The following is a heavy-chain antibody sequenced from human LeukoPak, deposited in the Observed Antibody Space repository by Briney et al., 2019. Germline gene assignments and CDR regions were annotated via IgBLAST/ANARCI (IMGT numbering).Heavy chain of an antibody. V-gene: IGHV3-23*01. CDR2: I. CDR1: GFIFSNYA. Sequence: PGGSLRLSCAASGFIFSNYAMSWVRQAPGKGLEWASTIAVKGRFTISRDNSKNTLYMQMNSLRAEDTAIYYCAKVPHSDYGSGRPPFMDVWGQGTTVAVS. J-gene: IGHJ6*02. CDR3: AKVPHSDYGSGRPPFMDV. D-gene: IGHD3-10*01.